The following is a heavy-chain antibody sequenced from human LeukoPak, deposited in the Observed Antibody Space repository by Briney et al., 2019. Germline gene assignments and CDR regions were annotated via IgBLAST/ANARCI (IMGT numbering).Heavy chain of an antibody. CDR2: ISAYSGNT. Sequence: GASVKVSCKASGYTFTSYGISWVRQAPGQGLEGMGCISAYSGNTNYAQKLQGRVTMTTDTSTSTAYMELRSLRSDDTAVYYCARHRPWAVAGRGFDYWGQGTLVTVSS. J-gene: IGHJ4*02. CDR3: ARHRPWAVAGRGFDY. V-gene: IGHV1-18*01. D-gene: IGHD6-19*01. CDR1: GYTFTSYG.